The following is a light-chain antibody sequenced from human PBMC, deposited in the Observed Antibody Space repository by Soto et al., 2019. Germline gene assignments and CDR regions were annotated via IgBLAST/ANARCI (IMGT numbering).Light chain of an antibody. CDR3: YSYAVNSPYV. Sequence: QSVLTQPASVSGSPGQSITISCTGTSSDVGSYNLVSWYQQHPGKAPKLMIYEVSKRPSGVSNRFSGSKSGNTASLTISGLQAEDEADYDCYSYAVNSPYVFATVT. CDR2: EVS. J-gene: IGLJ1*01. V-gene: IGLV2-23*02. CDR1: SSDVGSYNL.